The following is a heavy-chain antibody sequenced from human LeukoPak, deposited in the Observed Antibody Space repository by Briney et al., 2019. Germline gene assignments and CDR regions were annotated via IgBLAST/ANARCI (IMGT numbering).Heavy chain of an antibody. CDR3: AGCSTSCFYDAFDI. D-gene: IGHD2-2*01. CDR1: GYTFTSYG. CDR2: ISAYNGNT. Sequence: ASVKVSCKASGYTFTSYGISWVRQAPGQGLEWMGWISAYNGNTNYAQKLQGRVTMTTDTSTSTAYMELRSLRSDDTAVYYCAGCSTSCFYDAFDIWGQGTMVTVSS. J-gene: IGHJ3*02. V-gene: IGHV1-18*01.